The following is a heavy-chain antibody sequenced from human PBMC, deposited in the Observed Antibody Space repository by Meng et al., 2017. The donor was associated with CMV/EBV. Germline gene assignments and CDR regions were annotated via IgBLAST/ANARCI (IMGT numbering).Heavy chain of an antibody. J-gene: IGHJ4*02. CDR2: IYSGGST. CDR1: GFTVSSNY. CDR3: ARVATMVRGVIDY. D-gene: IGHD3-10*01. Sequence: GVLKISCAASGFTVSSNYMSWVRQAPGKGLEWVSVIYSGGSTYYPDSVKGRFTISRDNSKNTLYLQMNSLRAEDTAVYYCARVATMVRGVIDYWGQGTLVTVSS. V-gene: IGHV3-53*01.